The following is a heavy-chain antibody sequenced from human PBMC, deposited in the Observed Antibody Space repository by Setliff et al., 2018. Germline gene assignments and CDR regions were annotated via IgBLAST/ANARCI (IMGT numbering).Heavy chain of an antibody. CDR1: GFTFSSYR. CDR2: IWDDGGNK. J-gene: IGHJ4*02. Sequence: PGGSLRLSCAASGFTFSSYRMHWVRQAPGKGLEWVAVIWDDGGNKYHADSVKGRFTISRDNSKNTLYLQMNSLRAEDTAVYYCARLRGIAVPGAPKYYSPGYWGQGTLVTVSS. CDR3: ARLRGIAVPGAPKYYSPGY. D-gene: IGHD6-19*01. V-gene: IGHV3-33*08.